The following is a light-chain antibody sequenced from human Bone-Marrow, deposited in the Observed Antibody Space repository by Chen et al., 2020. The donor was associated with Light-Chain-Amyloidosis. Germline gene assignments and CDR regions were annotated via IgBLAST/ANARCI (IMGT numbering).Light chain of an antibody. Sequence: QSALTQPASVSGSPGQSITISCTGTSSDVGGDNHVSWYQQHPDKAPKLMIYEVTNRPSWVPDRFSGSKSDNTDYLTISGLQTEDEADYFCSSYPITNTLVFGSGTRVTVL. CDR1: SSDVGGDNH. CDR2: EVT. V-gene: IGLV2-14*01. J-gene: IGLJ1*01. CDR3: SSYPITNTLV.